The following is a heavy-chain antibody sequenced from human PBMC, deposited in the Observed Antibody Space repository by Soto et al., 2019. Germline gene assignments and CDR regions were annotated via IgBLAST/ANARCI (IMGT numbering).Heavy chain of an antibody. D-gene: IGHD4-17*01. CDR2: IKSQGDGGTT. V-gene: IGHV3-15*07. CDR3: TADLPGVITDYGFDY. CDR1: GFTFNYAW. Sequence: EVQLAESGGGLVKPGGSLRLSCGASGFTFNYAWMNWVRQAPGKGLEWVGRIKSQGDGGTTDFAAAGKGRFTISRDDSKNTLDLQKNSLQTDDTAVYYCTADLPGVITDYGFDYWGQGTLVTVSS. J-gene: IGHJ4*02.